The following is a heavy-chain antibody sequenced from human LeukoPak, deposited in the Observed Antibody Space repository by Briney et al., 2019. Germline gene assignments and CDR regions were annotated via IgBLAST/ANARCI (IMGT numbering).Heavy chain of an antibody. CDR3: ARQGDYRYPFDS. Sequence: SEALSLTCTVSGGSISSYYWSWIRQPPGKGLEWIGYVYYSGSTSYNPSLKGRVTISVDTSKNQFSLKLTSVTAADTAVYYCARQGDYRYPFDSWGQGTLVTVSS. D-gene: IGHD3-16*02. V-gene: IGHV4-59*08. CDR1: GGSISSYY. CDR2: VYYSGST. J-gene: IGHJ4*02.